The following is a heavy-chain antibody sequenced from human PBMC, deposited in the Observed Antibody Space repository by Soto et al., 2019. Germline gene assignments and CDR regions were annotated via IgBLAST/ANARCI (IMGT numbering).Heavy chain of an antibody. CDR3: ARGTPTPGLDY. D-gene: IGHD2-15*01. CDR1: GFTFNNYW. J-gene: IGHJ4*02. Sequence: GGSLRLSCAASGFTFNNYWMNWVRQAPGKGLEWVANINQDGGQTNYVDSVKGRFTISRDNAKNSLYLQMNSLRVEDTAVYYCARGTPTPGLDYWGRGTLVTVS. CDR2: INQDGGQT. V-gene: IGHV3-7*03.